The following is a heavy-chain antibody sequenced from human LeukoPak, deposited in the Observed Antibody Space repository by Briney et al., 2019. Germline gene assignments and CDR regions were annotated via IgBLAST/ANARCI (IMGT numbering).Heavy chain of an antibody. CDR3: ARDREYYYGSGSYYGDAFDI. V-gene: IGHV4-59*01. D-gene: IGHD3-10*01. Sequence: SETLSLTCTVSGGSISSYYWSWLRQPPRKGLEGIGYIYYSGSTNYNPSLKSRVTISVDTSKNQFSLKLSSVTAADTAVYYCARDREYYYGSGSYYGDAFDIWGQGTMVTVSS. CDR1: GGSISSYY. CDR2: IYYSGST. J-gene: IGHJ3*02.